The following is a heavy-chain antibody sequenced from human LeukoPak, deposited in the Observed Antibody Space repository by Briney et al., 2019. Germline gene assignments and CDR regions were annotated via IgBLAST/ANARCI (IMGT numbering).Heavy chain of an antibody. V-gene: IGHV1-24*01. D-gene: IGHD1-26*01. CDR2: FDPEDGET. Sequence: GFDPEDGETIYAQKFQGRVTMTEDTSTDTAYMELSSLRSEDTAVYYCATENEWELRYFDYWGQGTLVTVSS. CDR3: ATENEWELRYFDY. J-gene: IGHJ4*02.